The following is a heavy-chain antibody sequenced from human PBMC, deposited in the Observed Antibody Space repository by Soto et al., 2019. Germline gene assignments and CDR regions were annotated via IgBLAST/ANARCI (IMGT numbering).Heavy chain of an antibody. CDR3: ARDRRELRFLEWFQIGMDV. CDR1: GYTFTGYY. V-gene: IGHV1-2*02. CDR2: INPNSGGT. J-gene: IGHJ6*02. Sequence: GASVNVSCKSSGYTFTGYYIHWVRQAPGQGLEWMGWINPNSGGTNYAQKFQGRVTMTRDTSISTAYMELSRPRSDDTAVYYCARDRRELRFLEWFQIGMDVWGQGTTVTVSS. D-gene: IGHD3-3*01.